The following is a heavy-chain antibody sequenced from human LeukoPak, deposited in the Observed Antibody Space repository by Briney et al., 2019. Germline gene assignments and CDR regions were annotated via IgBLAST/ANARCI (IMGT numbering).Heavy chain of an antibody. CDR3: AKDSSSSWFGGDSQ. D-gene: IGHD2-2*01. J-gene: IGHJ4*02. Sequence: LPGRSLRLSCAASGFTFSSYGMHWVRQAPGKGLEWVAVIWYDGSNKYYADSVKGRFTVSRDNSRDILYLQMNSLRAEDTAVYYCAKDSSSSWFGGDSQWGQGTLVTVSS. CDR1: GFTFSSYG. V-gene: IGHV3-33*06. CDR2: IWYDGSNK.